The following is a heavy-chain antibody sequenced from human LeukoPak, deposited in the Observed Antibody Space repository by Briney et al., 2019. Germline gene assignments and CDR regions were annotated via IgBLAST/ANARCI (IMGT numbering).Heavy chain of an antibody. D-gene: IGHD3-16*01. Sequence: PSETLSLTCTVSGDSIRSHYWSWVRQPPGKGLEWIGYVYYSGSPKYNPSLKSRVTISVDTSKNQFSLKLSSVTAADTAVYYCAIKRGGLFDYWGQGTLVTVSS. CDR1: GDSIRSHY. J-gene: IGHJ4*02. CDR2: VYYSGSP. V-gene: IGHV4-59*11. CDR3: AIKRGGLFDY.